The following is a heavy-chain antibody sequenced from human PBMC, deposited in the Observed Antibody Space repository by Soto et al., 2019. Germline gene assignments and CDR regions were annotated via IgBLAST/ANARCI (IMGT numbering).Heavy chain of an antibody. Sequence: GGSLRLSCAASGFTFGPFWMHWVRQAPGKGLEWLSYISTGGGTIYYAESVKGRFTISRDNAKNSLYLQMNSLRAEDTALYYCAKAYSNSWPNDWFDPWGQ. D-gene: IGHD6-13*01. V-gene: IGHV3-11*01. CDR1: GFTFGPFW. J-gene: IGHJ5*02. CDR2: ISTGGGTI. CDR3: AKAYSNSWPNDWFDP.